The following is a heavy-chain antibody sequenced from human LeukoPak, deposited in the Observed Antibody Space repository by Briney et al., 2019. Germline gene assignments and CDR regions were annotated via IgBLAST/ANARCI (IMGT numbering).Heavy chain of an antibody. V-gene: IGHV3-11*01. CDR3: AREGYDAYYFGY. D-gene: IGHD6-13*01. J-gene: IGHJ4*02. Sequence: GGSLRLSCAASGFTFSDYYMSWIRQAPGKGLEWVSYISSSGSTIKYADSVKGRFTISRDNAENSLYLQMSSLRAEDTAVYYCAREGYDAYYFGYWGQGTLVTVSS. CDR2: ISSSGSTI. CDR1: GFTFSDYY.